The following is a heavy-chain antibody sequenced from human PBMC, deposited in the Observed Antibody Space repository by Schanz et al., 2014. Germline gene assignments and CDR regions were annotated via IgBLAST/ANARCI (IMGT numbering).Heavy chain of an antibody. Sequence: VQLVESGGALVQPGGSLRLSCAASGFTFTTFAMTWVRQAPGKGLEWVSGISDRGDGTNYGDSVRGRFTISRDNSRNTVYLQMNNVGVDDTATYYCVKTDAGWRFDYWGQGTLVIVSS. CDR3: VKTDAGWRFDY. J-gene: IGHJ4*02. V-gene: IGHV3-23*04. CDR2: ISDRGDGT. D-gene: IGHD6-19*01. CDR1: GFTFTTFA.